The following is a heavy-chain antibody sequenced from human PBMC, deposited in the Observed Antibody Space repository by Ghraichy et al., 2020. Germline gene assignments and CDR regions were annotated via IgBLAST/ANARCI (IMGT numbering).Heavy chain of an antibody. D-gene: IGHD6-13*01. CDR1: GGSFSGYY. J-gene: IGHJ5*02. Sequence: SETLSLTCAVYGGSFSGYYWSWIRQPPGKGLEWIGEINHSGSTNYNPSLKSRVTISVDTSKNQFSLKLSSVTAADTAVYYCARGGKGQQLVLSYWFDPWGQGTLVTVSS. CDR3: ARGGKGQQLVLSYWFDP. V-gene: IGHV4-34*01. CDR2: INHSGST.